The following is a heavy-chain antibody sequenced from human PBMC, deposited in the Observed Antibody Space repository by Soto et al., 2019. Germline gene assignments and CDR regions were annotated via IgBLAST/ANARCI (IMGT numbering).Heavy chain of an antibody. CDR3: APGDPVPTRGGFES. CDR1: GFSLSTSGVG. D-gene: IGHD4-17*01. Sequence: QITLKESGPTLVKPTQTLTLTCTFSGFSLSTSGVGVGWIRQPPGKALEWLALIYWDDDKRYSPSLKSRISSTKVTSNTQVVLTSTKMDPADTATCYCAPGDPVPTRGGFESWGQGTLVTVSS. CDR2: IYWDDDK. V-gene: IGHV2-5*02. J-gene: IGHJ4*02.